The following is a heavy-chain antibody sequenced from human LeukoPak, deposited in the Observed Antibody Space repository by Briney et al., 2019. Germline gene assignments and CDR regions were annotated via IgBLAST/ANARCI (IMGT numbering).Heavy chain of an antibody. J-gene: IGHJ5*02. D-gene: IGHD3-22*01. V-gene: IGHV3-21*01. CDR2: ISSSSNYI. CDR3: ARDGLLNYYDSSGYTSWFDP. CDR1: GFTFSSYS. Sequence: GGSLRLSCAASGFTFSSYSMNGVREAAGKRLEWVSSISSSSNYIYYADSVKGRFTISRDNAKNSLYLQMNSLRAEDTAVYYCARDGLLNYYDSSGYTSWFDPWGQGTLVTVSS.